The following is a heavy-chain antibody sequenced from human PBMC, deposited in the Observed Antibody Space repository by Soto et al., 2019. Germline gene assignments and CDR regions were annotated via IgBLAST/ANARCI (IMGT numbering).Heavy chain of an antibody. V-gene: IGHV3-21*01. CDR2: ISSSSSYI. CDR1: GFTFSIYS. J-gene: IGHJ4*02. Sequence: GGSLRLSCAASGFTFSIYSMKWVRQAPGKGLEWVSSISSSSSYIYYADSVKGRFTISRDNAKNSLYLQMNSLRAEDTAVYYCARESEDLTSNFDYWGQGTLVTVSS. CDR3: ARESEDLTSNFDY.